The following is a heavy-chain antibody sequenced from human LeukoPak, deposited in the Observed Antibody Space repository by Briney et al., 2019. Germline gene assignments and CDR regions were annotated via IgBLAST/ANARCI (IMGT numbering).Heavy chain of an antibody. J-gene: IGHJ4*02. CDR2: INPNNGDT. Sequence: ASVKVSCKASGYTFSSYGIILVRQAPGQGLEWMGWINPNNGDTNYAQKFQGRVTMARDTSITTAYMELSRLSSDDTAVYYCAAHGRSNMAGGFLDCWGQGTLVTVSS. D-gene: IGHD3-16*01. V-gene: IGHV1-2*02. CDR3: AAHGRSNMAGGFLDC. CDR1: GYTFSSYG.